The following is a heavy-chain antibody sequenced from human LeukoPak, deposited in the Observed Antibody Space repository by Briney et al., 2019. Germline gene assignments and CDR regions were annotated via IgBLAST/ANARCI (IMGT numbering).Heavy chain of an antibody. J-gene: IGHJ6*03. CDR2: INPNSGGT. V-gene: IGHV1-2*02. CDR1: GYTFTGYY. Sequence: ASVKVSCKASGYTFTGYYMHWVRQAPGQGLEWMGWINPNSGGTNYAQKFQGRVTMTRDTSISTAYMELSSLRSEDTAVYYCATVKGAYSSSWYGFDYYYYYMDVWGKGTTVTISS. CDR3: ATVKGAYSSSWYGFDYYYYYMDV. D-gene: IGHD6-13*01.